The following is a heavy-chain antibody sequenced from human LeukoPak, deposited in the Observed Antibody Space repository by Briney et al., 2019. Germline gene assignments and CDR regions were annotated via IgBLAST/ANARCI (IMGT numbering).Heavy chain of an antibody. CDR3: ARVKGIFGVVNDFDY. J-gene: IGHJ4*02. Sequence: ASVKVSCKASGYTFTSYGISWVRQAPGQGLEWMGWISAYNGNTNYAQKLQGRVTMTTDTSTSTAYMEPRSLRSDDTAVYYCARVKGIFGVVNDFDYWGQGTLVTVSS. CDR1: GYTFTSYG. V-gene: IGHV1-18*01. D-gene: IGHD3-3*01. CDR2: ISAYNGNT.